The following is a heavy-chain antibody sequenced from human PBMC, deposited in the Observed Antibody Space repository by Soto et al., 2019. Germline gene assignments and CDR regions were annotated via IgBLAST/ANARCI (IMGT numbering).Heavy chain of an antibody. CDR2: MSYDGSNE. CDR1: GFTFSHYA. Sequence: GGSLRLSCAASGFTFSHYAMHWVRQAPGKGLEWVALMSYDGSNEYYADSVKGRFTISRDNSKNTLYLQMNSLRAEDTAVYYCARPTTVIYFDYWGQGTLVTVSS. J-gene: IGHJ4*02. D-gene: IGHD4-17*01. V-gene: IGHV3-30*03. CDR3: ARPTTVIYFDY.